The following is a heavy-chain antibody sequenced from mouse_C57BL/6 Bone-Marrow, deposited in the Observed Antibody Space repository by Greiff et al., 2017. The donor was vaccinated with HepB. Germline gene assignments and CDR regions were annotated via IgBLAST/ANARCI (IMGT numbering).Heavy chain of an antibody. V-gene: IGHV3-6*01. Sequence: EVQLQQSGPGLVKPSQSLSLTCSVTGYSITSGYYWNWIRQFPGNKLEWMGYISYDGSNNYNPSLKNRISINRATSKNQFFLKLNSVTTEDTATYYCARAIITTVVAHWYFDVWGTGTTVTVSS. D-gene: IGHD1-1*01. CDR2: ISYDGSN. CDR3: ARAIITTVVAHWYFDV. CDR1: GYSITSGYY. J-gene: IGHJ1*03.